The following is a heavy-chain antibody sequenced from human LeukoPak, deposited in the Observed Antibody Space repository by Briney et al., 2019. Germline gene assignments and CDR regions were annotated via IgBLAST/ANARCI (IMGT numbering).Heavy chain of an antibody. D-gene: IGHD3-3*01. CDR3: AKHVATTWSD. Sequence: GGSLRLSYAVSGFTFSSHWMSWVRQAPGKGLEWVANINQDGSEQYYVDSVKGRFTISRDNAKNSLYLQMNSLRAEDTAVFYCAKHVATTWSDWGQGTLVTVSS. V-gene: IGHV3-7*01. J-gene: IGHJ4*02. CDR1: GFTFSSHW. CDR2: INQDGSEQ.